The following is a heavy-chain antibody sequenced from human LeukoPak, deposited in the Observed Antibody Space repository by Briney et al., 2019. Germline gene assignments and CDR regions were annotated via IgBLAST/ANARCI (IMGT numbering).Heavy chain of an antibody. J-gene: IGHJ4*02. D-gene: IGHD5-18*01. CDR2: ISAYNGNT. CDR1: GYSFTSYG. Sequence: EASVKVSCKASGYSFTSYGISWVRQAPGQGLEWVGWISAYNGNTNYAQKLQGRVTMTTDTSTSTAYMELRSLRSDDTAVYYCAREALRGYSYGFDYWGQGTLVTVSS. V-gene: IGHV1-18*01. CDR3: AREALRGYSYGFDY.